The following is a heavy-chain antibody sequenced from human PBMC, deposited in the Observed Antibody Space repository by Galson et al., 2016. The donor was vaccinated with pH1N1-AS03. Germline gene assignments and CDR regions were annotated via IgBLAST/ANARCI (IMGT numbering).Heavy chain of an antibody. CDR2: MNPDSGNT. Sequence: SVKVSCKASGYTFTTYDINWVRQAPGQGLEWMGWMNPDSGNTGYAPSFQGRVTITRDTSISTAYMELSSLRSEDTAVYYCARVADEIRGQPNNWFDRWGQVTLVTVSS. CDR1: GYTFTTYD. CDR3: ARVADEIRGQPNNWFDR. D-gene: IGHD1-1*01. V-gene: IGHV1-8*03. J-gene: IGHJ5*02.